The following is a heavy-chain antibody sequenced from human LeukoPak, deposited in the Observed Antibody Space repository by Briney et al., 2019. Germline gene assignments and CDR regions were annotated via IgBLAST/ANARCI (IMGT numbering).Heavy chain of an antibody. CDR2: IYPGDSDT. CDR3: AASYGSGSYCIGLSYY. Sequence: GESLKISCKGSGYSFTSYWIGWVRQMPGKGLEWMGIIYPGDSDTRYSPSFQGQVTISADKSISTAYLQWSSLKASDTAMYYCAASYGSGSYCIGLSYYWGQGTLVTVSS. D-gene: IGHD3-10*01. V-gene: IGHV5-51*01. J-gene: IGHJ4*02. CDR1: GYSFTSYW.